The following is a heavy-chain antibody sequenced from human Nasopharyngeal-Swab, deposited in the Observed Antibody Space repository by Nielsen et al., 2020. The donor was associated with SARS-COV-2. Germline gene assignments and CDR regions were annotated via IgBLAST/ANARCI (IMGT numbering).Heavy chain of an antibody. Sequence: GGSLRLSCVASGFMFRSSGMHWVRQAPGKGLEWVTFISHDGSERYYADSVKGRFTVSRDDSRDTLFHQMTSLRPEDTAVYYCAKDRRGLEGSDYWVQGTLVTVSS. D-gene: IGHD3-16*01. V-gene: IGHV3-30*18. CDR1: GFMFRSSG. J-gene: IGHJ4*02. CDR2: ISHDGSER. CDR3: AKDRRGLEGSDY.